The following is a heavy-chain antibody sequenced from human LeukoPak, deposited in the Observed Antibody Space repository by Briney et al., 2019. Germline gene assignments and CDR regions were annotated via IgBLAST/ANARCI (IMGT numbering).Heavy chain of an antibody. CDR3: ARRDSSSCIDY. V-gene: IGHV4-59*08. CDR2: IYYSGST. J-gene: IGHJ4*02. Sequence: SETLSLPCTVSGGSISSYYWSWIRQPPGKGLDWIGYIYYSGSTNYNPSLMSRVTISVDTSKNQFSLKLSSVTAADTAVSYCARRDSSSCIDYWGQGTLVTVSS. D-gene: IGHD6-13*01. CDR1: GGSISSYY.